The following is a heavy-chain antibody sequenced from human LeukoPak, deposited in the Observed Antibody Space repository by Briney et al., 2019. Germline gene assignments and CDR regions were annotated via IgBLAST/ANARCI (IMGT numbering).Heavy chain of an antibody. CDR3: ARDLRSPEEDTVTPDYYYYYGMDV. D-gene: IGHD4-17*01. J-gene: IGHJ6*02. V-gene: IGHV3-66*01. CDR2: IYSGGST. CDR1: GFTVSSNY. Sequence: PGGSLRLSCAASGFTVSSNYMSWVRQAPGKGLEGVSVIYSGGSTYYADSVKGRFTISRDNSKNTLYLQMNSLRAEDTAVYYCARDLRSPEEDTVTPDYYYYYGMDVWGQGTTVTVSS.